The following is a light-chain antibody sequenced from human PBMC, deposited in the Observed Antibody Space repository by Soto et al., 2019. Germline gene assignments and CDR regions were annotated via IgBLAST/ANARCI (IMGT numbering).Light chain of an antibody. J-gene: IGKJ2*01. CDR1: QSVAGRL. CDR3: QQYGSSPYT. CDR2: GAS. Sequence: EIVLTQSPGTLSLSPGERATLSCRASQSVAGRLLAWYHQKCGQAPWLLIYGASSRAIGVPDRFSGSGSGTHFTLTISRLEPEDFAVYYCQQYGSSPYTFGQWTKLDIK. V-gene: IGKV3-20*01.